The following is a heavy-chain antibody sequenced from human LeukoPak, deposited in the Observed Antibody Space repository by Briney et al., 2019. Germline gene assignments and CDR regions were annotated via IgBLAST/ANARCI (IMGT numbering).Heavy chain of an antibody. D-gene: IGHD3-22*01. V-gene: IGHV4-39*01. CDR2: IYYSGST. J-gene: IGHJ3*02. CDR3: ARVLGYYYDSSDAFDI. Sequence: SETLSLTCTVSGGSISSSSYYWGWIRQPPGKGLEWIGSIYYSGSTYYNPSLKSRVTISVDTSKNQFSLKLSSVTAADTAVYYCARVLGYYYDSSDAFDIWGQGTMVTVSS. CDR1: GGSISSSSYY.